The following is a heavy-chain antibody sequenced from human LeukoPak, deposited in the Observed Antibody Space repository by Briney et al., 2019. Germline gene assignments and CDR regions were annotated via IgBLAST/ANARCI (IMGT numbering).Heavy chain of an antibody. CDR1: GYTFTSYA. D-gene: IGHD6-13*01. CDR2: INAGNGNT. CDR3: ARDSSSVPRYYYYYGMDV. J-gene: IGHJ6*02. V-gene: IGHV1-3*01. Sequence: ASVKVSCKASGYTFTSYAMHWVRQAPGQRLEWMGWINAGNGNTKYSQKFQGRVTITRDTFASTAYMELSSLRSEDTAVYYCARDSSSVPRYYYYYGMDVWGQGTTVTVSS.